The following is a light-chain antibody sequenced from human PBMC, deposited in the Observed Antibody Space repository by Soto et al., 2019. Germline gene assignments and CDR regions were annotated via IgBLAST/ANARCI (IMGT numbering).Light chain of an antibody. V-gene: IGKV1-5*01. CDR2: DAS. Sequence: DIQMTQSPSILSASVGDRGSITCRASQSISGWLAWYLQRPGKPPNLLIYDASNLERGVPSRFSGSGSGTEFTLTISSLQPDDFGTYYCHQYHSYSPTFGGGTKVDIK. J-gene: IGKJ4*01. CDR1: QSISGW. CDR3: HQYHSYSPT.